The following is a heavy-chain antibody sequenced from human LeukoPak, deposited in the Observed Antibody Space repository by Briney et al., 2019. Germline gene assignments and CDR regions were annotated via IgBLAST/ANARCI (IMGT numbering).Heavy chain of an antibody. V-gene: IGHV3-64*01. D-gene: IGHD5-12*01. Sequence: GGSLRLSCAASGFTFSSYGMHWVRQAPGKGLEHVSGIRSNGGSTYYANSVKGRFTISRDNSKNTPYLQMGSLTAEDMGVYYCARDRYSGYDSGADFWGQGTLVTVSS. CDR1: GFTFSSYG. CDR3: ARDRYSGYDSGADF. CDR2: IRSNGGST. J-gene: IGHJ4*02.